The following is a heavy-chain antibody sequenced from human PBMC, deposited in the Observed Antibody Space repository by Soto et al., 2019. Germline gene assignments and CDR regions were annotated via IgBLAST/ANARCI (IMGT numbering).Heavy chain of an antibody. D-gene: IGHD1-1*01. Sequence: QVQLVESGGGVVQPGGSLRLSCAASGFTFDAYGFHWVRQAPGKGLEWVAVVWSNGNLKYYADSVKGRFTISRDSSKSALNLQMNSLRADDTAVYYCARIQLDTIMALDYCGQGTLVTVSS. CDR3: ARIQLDTIMALDY. CDR1: GFTFDAYG. V-gene: IGHV3-33*01. CDR2: VWSNGNLK. J-gene: IGHJ4*02.